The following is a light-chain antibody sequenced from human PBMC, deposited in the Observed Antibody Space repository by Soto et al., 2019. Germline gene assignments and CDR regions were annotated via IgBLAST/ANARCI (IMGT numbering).Light chain of an antibody. J-gene: IGKJ1*01. V-gene: IGKV3-11*01. CDR2: DAS. CDR1: QSVSGF. Sequence: EIVLTQSPATLSLSPGERATLSCRASQSVSGFLAWFQQKPGQAPRLLIYDASKRATGIPARFSGSGFGTDYTLTISRLEPEDFAVYYCQQYGAATFGQGTKVEIK. CDR3: QQYGAAT.